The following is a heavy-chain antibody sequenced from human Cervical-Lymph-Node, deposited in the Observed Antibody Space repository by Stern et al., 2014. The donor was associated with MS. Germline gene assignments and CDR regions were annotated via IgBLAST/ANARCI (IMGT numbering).Heavy chain of an antibody. CDR2: IWYDGSNP. D-gene: IGHD6-13*01. CDR1: GFSFSRYA. CDR3: ASAYSSSHYYFDY. J-gene: IGHJ4*02. Sequence: VQLEESGGGVVQPGGSLRLSCAASGFSFSRYAMHWVRQAPGKGLEWVALIWYDGSNPYYADSVTGRFTISRDNFKNPLYLQMNSLRAEDTAVYYCASAYSSSHYYFDYWGQGTLVTVSS. V-gene: IGHV3-33*01.